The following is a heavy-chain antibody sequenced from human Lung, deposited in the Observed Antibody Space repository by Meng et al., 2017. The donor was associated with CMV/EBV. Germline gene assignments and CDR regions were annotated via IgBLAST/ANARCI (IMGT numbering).Heavy chain of an antibody. J-gene: IGHJ4*02. Sequence: AQRVQSGGEVKKLGASVKGSCKASGYTFTNYGITWVRQAPGQGLEWMGWINAYNGDTNCAQTLQGRVTMTTDTSTSTAYMELRSLRSDDTAVYYCARVEVGITSGDYWGQGTLVTVSS. D-gene: IGHD1-26*01. CDR3: ARVEVGITSGDY. CDR2: INAYNGDT. V-gene: IGHV1-18*01. CDR1: GYTFTNYG.